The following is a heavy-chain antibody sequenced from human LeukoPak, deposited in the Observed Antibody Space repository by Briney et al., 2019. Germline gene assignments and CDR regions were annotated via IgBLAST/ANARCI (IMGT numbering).Heavy chain of an antibody. Sequence: PSETLSLTCTVSGGSISSSSYYWGWIRQPPGKGLEWIGSIYYSGSTYYNPSLKSRVTISVDTSKNQFSLKLSSVTAADTAVYYCARWGYGSGSYYNGRGSYNWFDPWGQGTLVTVSS. CDR2: IYYSGST. D-gene: IGHD3-10*01. J-gene: IGHJ5*02. CDR3: ARWGYGSGSYYNGRGSYNWFDP. V-gene: IGHV4-39*07. CDR1: GGSISSSSYY.